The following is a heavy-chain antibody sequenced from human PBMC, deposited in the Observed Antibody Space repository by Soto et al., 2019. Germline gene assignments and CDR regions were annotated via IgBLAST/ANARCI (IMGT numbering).Heavy chain of an antibody. CDR1: GFTFSNAW. V-gene: IGHV3-15*07. J-gene: IGHJ6*02. D-gene: IGHD2-15*01. Sequence: GGSLRLSCAASGFTFSNAWMNWVRQAPGKGLEWVGRIKSKTDGGTTDYAAPVKGRFTISRDDSKNTLYLQMNSLKTEDTAVYYCTTDEGSYPDYYYYYGMDVWGQGTTVTVSS. CDR2: IKSKTDGGTT. CDR3: TTDEGSYPDYYYYYGMDV.